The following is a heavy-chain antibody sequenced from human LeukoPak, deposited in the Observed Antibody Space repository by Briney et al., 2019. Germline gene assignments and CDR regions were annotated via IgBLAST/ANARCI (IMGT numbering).Heavy chain of an antibody. CDR1: GFTFSNYW. D-gene: IGHD3-10*02. CDR3: AELGITMIGGV. J-gene: IGHJ6*04. Sequence: PGGSLRLSCAASGFTFSNYWMTWVRQAPGMGLEWVANINQDGSEKYYVDSVKGRFTISRDNAKNSLYLQMNSLRAEDTAVYYCAELGITMIGGVWGKGTTVTISS. V-gene: IGHV3-7*01. CDR2: INQDGSEK.